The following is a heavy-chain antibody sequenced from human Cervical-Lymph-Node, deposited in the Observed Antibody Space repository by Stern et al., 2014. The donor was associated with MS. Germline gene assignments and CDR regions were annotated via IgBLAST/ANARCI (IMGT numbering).Heavy chain of an antibody. V-gene: IGHV3-30*18. CDR3: AKQFEGVDY. D-gene: IGHD3-9*01. J-gene: IGHJ4*02. Sequence: MQLVESGGGVVQPGGSLRLSCVVSGFIFYDYGMNWVRQAPGKGLEWLAIVSRDGTSQHYADSVKGRFTISRDNSKSTLYLQMVSLRPEDTAVYYCAKQFEGVDYWGQGTLVTVSS. CDR2: VSRDGTSQ. CDR1: GFIFYDYG.